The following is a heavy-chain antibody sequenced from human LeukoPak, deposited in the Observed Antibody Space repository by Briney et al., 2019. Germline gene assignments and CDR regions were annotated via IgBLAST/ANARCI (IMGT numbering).Heavy chain of an antibody. D-gene: IGHD2-2*01. Sequence: SETLSLTCAVYGGSFSGYYWSWIRQPPGKGLEWIGEINHSGSTNYNPSLKSRVTISVDTSKNQFSLKLSSVTAADTAVYYCARGGYCSSTSCYVPKNWFDPWGQGTLVTVSS. CDR2: INHSGST. CDR3: ARGGYCSSTSCYVPKNWFDP. V-gene: IGHV4-34*01. CDR1: GGSFSGYY. J-gene: IGHJ5*02.